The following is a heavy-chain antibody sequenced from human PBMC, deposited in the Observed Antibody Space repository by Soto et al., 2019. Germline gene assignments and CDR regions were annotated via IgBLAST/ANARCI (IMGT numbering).Heavy chain of an antibody. J-gene: IGHJ4*02. V-gene: IGHV3-21*01. CDR3: ARFGEYCGGDCADY. D-gene: IGHD2-21*02. CDR2: ISSSSIYI. CDR1: GFTFSSYS. Sequence: GGPLRLSCAASGFTFSSYSMNWVRQAPGKGLEWVSSISSSSIYIYYADSVKGRFTISRDNAKNSLYLQMNSLRAEDTAVYYCARFGEYCGGDCADYWGQGTLVTVSS.